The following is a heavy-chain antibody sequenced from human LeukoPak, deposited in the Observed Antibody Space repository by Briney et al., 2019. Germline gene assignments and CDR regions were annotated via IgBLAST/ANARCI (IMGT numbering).Heavy chain of an antibody. CDR2: TYYRSKWYN. V-gene: IGHV6-1*01. CDR3: ARVVTIFGVVMQTFDY. CDR1: GDSVSSNSAA. Sequence: SQTLSLTCAISGDSVSSNSAAWNWIRQSPSRGLEWLGRTYYRSKWYNDYAVSVKSRIPINPDTSKNQFSLQLNSVTPEDTAVYYCARVVTIFGVVMQTFDYWGQGTLVTVSS. J-gene: IGHJ4*02. D-gene: IGHD3-3*01.